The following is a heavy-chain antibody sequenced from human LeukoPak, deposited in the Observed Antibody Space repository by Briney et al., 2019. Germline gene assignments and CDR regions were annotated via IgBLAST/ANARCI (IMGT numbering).Heavy chain of an antibody. CDR1: GFTFSSYA. CDR3: ARVRTKEGRDS. V-gene: IGHV3-21*01. J-gene: IGHJ5*01. D-gene: IGHD1-7*01. Sequence: GGSLRLSCAASGFTFSSYAMSWVRQAPGKGLEWVSSISSGSLYIYYADSVKGRFTISRDNAKNSLDLEMNSLRAEDTAVYYCARVRTKEGRDSWGQGTLVTVSS. CDR2: ISSGSLYI.